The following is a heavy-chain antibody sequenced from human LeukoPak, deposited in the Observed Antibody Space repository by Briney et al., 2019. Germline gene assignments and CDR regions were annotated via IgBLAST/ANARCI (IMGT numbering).Heavy chain of an antibody. CDR3: ARRSWGLSGYYYYYYMDV. D-gene: IGHD2-21*01. V-gene: IGHV3-11*01. CDR2: ISSSGNTM. CDR1: GFTLSDYH. J-gene: IGHJ6*03. Sequence: GGSLRLSCAASGFTLSDYHINWIRPPPGKGMEWVSYISSSGNTMYYAGSVKGRFTVSRDNAKNSLYLQMNSLRAEDTAVYYCARRSWGLSGYYYYYYMDVWGNGTTVTVSS.